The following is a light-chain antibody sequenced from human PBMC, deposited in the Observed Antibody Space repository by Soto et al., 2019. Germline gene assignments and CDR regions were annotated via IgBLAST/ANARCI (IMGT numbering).Light chain of an antibody. Sequence: DIQMTQSPSSVSASVGDRVTITCRASQGISSWLAWYQQKPWTAPNLLISAASSLQSGVPSRFSGSGSGPDFTLIISNLQPEDFATYDCQQAHSFPLTFGGGTKVEI. CDR1: QGISSW. CDR2: AAS. V-gene: IGKV1-12*01. CDR3: QQAHSFPLT. J-gene: IGKJ4*02.